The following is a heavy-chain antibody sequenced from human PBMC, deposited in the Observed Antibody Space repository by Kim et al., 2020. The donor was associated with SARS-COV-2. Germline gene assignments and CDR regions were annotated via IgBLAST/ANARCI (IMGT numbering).Heavy chain of an antibody. Sequence: SETLSLTCTVSGGSISSYYWSWIRQPPGKGLEWIGYIYYSGSTNYNPSLKSRVTISVDTSKNQFSLKLSSVTAADTAVYYCARLIRGSGWDSDAFDIWGQGTMVTVSS. J-gene: IGHJ3*02. CDR3: ARLIRGSGWDSDAFDI. D-gene: IGHD6-19*01. V-gene: IGHV4-59*08. CDR1: GGSISSYY. CDR2: IYYSGST.